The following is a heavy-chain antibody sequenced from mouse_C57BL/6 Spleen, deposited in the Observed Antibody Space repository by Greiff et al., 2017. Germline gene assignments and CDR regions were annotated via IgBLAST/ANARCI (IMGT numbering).Heavy chain of an antibody. Sequence: QVQLKESGPGLVQPSQSLSITCTVSGFSLTSYGVHWVRQSPGKGLEWLGVIWSGGSTDYNAAFISRLSISKDNSKSQVFFKMNSLQADDTAIYYCARNLITTESCFDVWGTGTTVTVSS. CDR1: GFSLTSYG. D-gene: IGHD1-1*01. CDR3: ARNLITTESCFDV. CDR2: IWSGGST. V-gene: IGHV2-2*01. J-gene: IGHJ1*03.